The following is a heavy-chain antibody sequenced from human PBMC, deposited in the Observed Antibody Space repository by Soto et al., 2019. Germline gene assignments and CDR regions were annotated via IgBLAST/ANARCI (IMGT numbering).Heavy chain of an antibody. CDR1: GYTFTSYD. V-gene: IGHV1-8*01. Sequence: ASVKVSCKASGYTFTSYDINWVRQATGQGLEWMGWMNPNSGNTGYAQKFQGRVTMTRNTSISTAYMELSSLRSEDTAVYYCARGSPWVNFGSSPEGGWFDPWGQGTLVTVSS. J-gene: IGHJ5*02. D-gene: IGHD6-6*01. CDR2: MNPNSGNT. CDR3: ARGSPWVNFGSSPEGGWFDP.